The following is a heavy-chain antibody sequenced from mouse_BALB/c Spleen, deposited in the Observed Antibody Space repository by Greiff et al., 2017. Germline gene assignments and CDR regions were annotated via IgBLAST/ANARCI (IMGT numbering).Heavy chain of an antibody. Sequence: EVQLQQSGAELVKPGASVKLSCTASGFNIKDTYMHWVKQRPEQGLEWIGRIDPANGNTKYDPKFQGKATITADTSSNTAYLQLSSLTSEDTAVYYCASTFITTVVVPIDYWGQGTTLTVSS. CDR3: ASTFITTVVVPIDY. CDR1: GFNIKDTY. CDR2: IDPANGNT. V-gene: IGHV14-3*02. D-gene: IGHD1-1*01. J-gene: IGHJ2*01.